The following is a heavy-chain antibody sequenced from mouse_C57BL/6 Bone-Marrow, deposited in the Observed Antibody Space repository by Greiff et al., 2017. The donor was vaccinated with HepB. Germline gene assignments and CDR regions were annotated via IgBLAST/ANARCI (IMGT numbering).Heavy chain of an antibody. CDR1: GFTFSSYA. Sequence: EVQVVESGEGLVKPGGSLKLSCAASGFTFSSYAMSWVRQTPEKRLEWVAYISSGGDYIYYADTVKGRFTISRDNARNTLYLQMSSLKSEDTAMYYCTRGDSSYGGYAMDYWGQGTSVTVSS. V-gene: IGHV5-9-1*02. D-gene: IGHD1-1*01. CDR2: ISSGGDYI. J-gene: IGHJ4*01. CDR3: TRGDSSYGGYAMDY.